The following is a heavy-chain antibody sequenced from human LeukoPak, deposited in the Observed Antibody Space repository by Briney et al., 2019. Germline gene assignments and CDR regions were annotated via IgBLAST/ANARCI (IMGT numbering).Heavy chain of an antibody. CDR3: AKGAILWFGELLGDFDY. Sequence: GGSLRLSCAASGFTFSSYAMSWVRQAPGKGLEWVSAISGSGGSTCYADSVKGRFTISRDNSKNTLYLQMNSLRAEDTAVYYCAKGAILWFGELLGDFDYWGQGTLVTVSS. CDR1: GFTFSSYA. V-gene: IGHV3-23*01. J-gene: IGHJ4*02. D-gene: IGHD3-10*01. CDR2: ISGSGGST.